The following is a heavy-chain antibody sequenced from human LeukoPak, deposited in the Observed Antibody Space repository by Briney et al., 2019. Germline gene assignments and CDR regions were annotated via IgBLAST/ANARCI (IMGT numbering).Heavy chain of an antibody. CDR3: GAVAAIRSYYGMDV. Sequence: SETLSLTCAAYGGSFSGYYWSWIRQPPGKGLEWIGKINHSGSTNYNPSLKSRVTISVDTSKNQFSLKLSSVTAADTAIYYCGAVAAIRSYYGMDVWGKGTTVTVSS. CDR2: INHSGST. V-gene: IGHV4-34*01. CDR1: GGSFSGYY. J-gene: IGHJ6*04. D-gene: IGHD2-2*02.